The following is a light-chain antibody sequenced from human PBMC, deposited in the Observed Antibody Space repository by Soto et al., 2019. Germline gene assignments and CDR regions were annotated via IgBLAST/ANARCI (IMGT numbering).Light chain of an antibody. V-gene: IGKV1-39*01. CDR3: QQSHSTPLT. CDR2: AAS. J-gene: IGKJ5*01. Sequence: DIQMTQSPSSLSASVGDRVTITCRASQSISIYLNWYQQRPGKAPELLIRAASTLQSGVPSRFSGTGSGTDFTLTISTLQPEDFAAYYCQQSHSTPLTFGQGTRLEIK. CDR1: QSISIY.